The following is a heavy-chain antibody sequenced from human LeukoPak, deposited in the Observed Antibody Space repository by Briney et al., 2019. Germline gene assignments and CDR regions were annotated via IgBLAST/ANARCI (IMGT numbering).Heavy chain of an antibody. CDR2: ISSSDSTI. V-gene: IGHV3-48*04. CDR1: GFTFGNYG. Sequence: GGSLRLSCAASGFTFGNYGMSWVRQAPGKGLEWVSYISSSDSTIYYADSVKGRFTISRDNAKNSLYLQMNSLRAEDTAVYYCARDYGGSSPFDYWGQGTLVTVSS. D-gene: IGHD4-23*01. CDR3: ARDYGGSSPFDY. J-gene: IGHJ4*02.